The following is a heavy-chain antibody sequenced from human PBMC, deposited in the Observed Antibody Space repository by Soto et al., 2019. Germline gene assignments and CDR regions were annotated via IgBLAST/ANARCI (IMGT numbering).Heavy chain of an antibody. CDR1: GGSISSGGYY. CDR2: IYYSGST. CDR3: ARNREYYASTPFDP. D-gene: IGHD3-22*01. J-gene: IGHJ5*02. Sequence: SETLSLTCTVSGGSISSGGYYWSWIRQHPGKGLEWIGYIYYSGSTYYNPSLKSRVTISVDTSKNQFSLKLSSVTAAYTAVYCCARNREYYASTPFDPWGQGTLVTVSS. V-gene: IGHV4-31*03.